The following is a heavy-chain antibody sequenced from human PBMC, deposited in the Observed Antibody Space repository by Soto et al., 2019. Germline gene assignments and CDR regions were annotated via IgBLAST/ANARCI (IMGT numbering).Heavy chain of an antibody. Sequence: ASVKVSCKASGYTFTGYYMHWVRQAPGQGLEWMGWINPNSGGTNYAQKFQGRVTMTRDTSISTAYMELSRLRYDDTAVYYCARDGDPSYGDYYYGMGVWGHGTTVTAS. D-gene: IGHD5-18*01. CDR2: INPNSGGT. J-gene: IGHJ6*02. V-gene: IGHV1-2*02. CDR1: GYTFTGYY. CDR3: ARDGDPSYGDYYYGMGV.